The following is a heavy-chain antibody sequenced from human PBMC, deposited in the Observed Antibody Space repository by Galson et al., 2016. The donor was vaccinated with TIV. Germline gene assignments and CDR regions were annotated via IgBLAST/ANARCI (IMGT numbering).Heavy chain of an antibody. CDR1: GGTFSDYG. Sequence: SVKVSCKASGGTFSDYGISWVRQAPGQGLEWTGRIIPIFHSAKSAQKFQDRVTITADESMSTVYMELSSLRSEDTAVYYCATLGGYFGSGSYKPDFWGQGTLVTVSS. J-gene: IGHJ4*02. V-gene: IGHV1-69*13. D-gene: IGHD3-10*01. CDR3: ATLGGYFGSGSYKPDF. CDR2: IIPIFHSA.